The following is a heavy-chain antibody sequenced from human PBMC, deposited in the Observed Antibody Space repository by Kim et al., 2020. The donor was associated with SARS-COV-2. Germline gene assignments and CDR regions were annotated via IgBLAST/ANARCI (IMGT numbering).Heavy chain of an antibody. D-gene: IGHD2-2*01. CDR3: ARGSEDCSSTSCWPPWGYYGMDV. CDR1: GYTFTSYY. Sequence: ASVKVSCKASGYTFTSYYMHWVRQAPGQGLEWMGIINPSGGSTSYAQKFQGRVTMTRDTSTSTVYMELSSLRSEDTAVYYCARGSEDCSSTSCWPPWGYYGMDVWGQGTTVTVSS. J-gene: IGHJ6*02. CDR2: INPSGGST. V-gene: IGHV1-46*01.